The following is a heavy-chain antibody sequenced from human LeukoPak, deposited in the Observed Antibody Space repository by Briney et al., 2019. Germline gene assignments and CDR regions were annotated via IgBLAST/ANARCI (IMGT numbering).Heavy chain of an antibody. CDR1: GDSVFSNSVG. V-gene: IGHV6-1*01. D-gene: IGHD3-10*01. Sequence: SQTLSLTCGISGDSVFSNSVGWNWIRQPPSRGLEWLGRTYYRSKWYNDYAISVKSRITIKPDTSKNQFSLQLNSVTPEDTAVYYCARDHKGYGSGNYYDCWGQGTLVTVSS. CDR2: TYYRSKWYN. CDR3: ARDHKGYGSGNYYDC. J-gene: IGHJ4*02.